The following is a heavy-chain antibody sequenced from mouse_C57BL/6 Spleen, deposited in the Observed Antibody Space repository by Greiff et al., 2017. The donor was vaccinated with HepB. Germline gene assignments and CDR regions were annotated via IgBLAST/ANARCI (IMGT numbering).Heavy chain of an antibody. Sequence: QVQLKQPGAELVKPGASVKMSCKASGYTFTSYWITWVKQRPGQGLEWIGDIYPGSGSTNYNEKFKSKATLTVDTSSSTAYMQLSSLTSEDSAVYYCARFLDYGSTYWYFDVWGTGTTVTVSS. CDR1: GYTFTSYW. J-gene: IGHJ1*03. CDR2: IYPGSGST. V-gene: IGHV1-55*01. CDR3: ARFLDYGSTYWYFDV. D-gene: IGHD1-1*01.